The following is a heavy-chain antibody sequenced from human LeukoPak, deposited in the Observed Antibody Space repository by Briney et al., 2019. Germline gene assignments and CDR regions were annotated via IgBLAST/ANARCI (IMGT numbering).Heavy chain of an antibody. Sequence: GGSLRLSCAASGFTFSTYEMNWVRQTPGKGLEWVSYISTSSRTIYYADSVKGRFTISRDNAKNSLYLQMNSLRAEDTAVYYCARESPDYGDYFVGPFDPWGQGALVTVSS. CDR3: ARESPDYGDYFVGPFDP. CDR1: GFTFSTYE. J-gene: IGHJ5*02. D-gene: IGHD4-17*01. CDR2: ISTSSRTI. V-gene: IGHV3-48*03.